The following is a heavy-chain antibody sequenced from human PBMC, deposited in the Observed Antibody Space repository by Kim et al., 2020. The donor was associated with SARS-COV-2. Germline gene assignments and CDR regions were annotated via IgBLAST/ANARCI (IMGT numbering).Heavy chain of an antibody. J-gene: IGHJ4*02. Sequence: GGSLRLSCAASGFSFSDYYMSWIRQAPGKGLEWVAYIKSYGSSIKHADSVSGRFTISRDNAKKSLSLQMNSLTPEDTAVYYCVREPNYWGQGTLVTVSS. CDR3: VREPNY. CDR2: IKSYGSSI. V-gene: IGHV3-11*01. CDR1: GFSFSDYY.